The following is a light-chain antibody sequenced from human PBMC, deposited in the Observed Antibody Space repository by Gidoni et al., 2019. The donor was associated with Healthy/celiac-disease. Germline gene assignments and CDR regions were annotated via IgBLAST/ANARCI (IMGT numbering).Light chain of an antibody. Sequence: DNQLSPSPSSLSASVGDRVTITCRASQSISSYLNWYQQKPGKAPKLLIYAASSLQSGVPSRFSGSGSGTDFTLTISSLQPEDFATYYCQQSYSTRVTFGQGTKLEIK. J-gene: IGKJ2*01. CDR1: QSISSY. CDR3: QQSYSTRVT. V-gene: IGKV1-39*01. CDR2: AAS.